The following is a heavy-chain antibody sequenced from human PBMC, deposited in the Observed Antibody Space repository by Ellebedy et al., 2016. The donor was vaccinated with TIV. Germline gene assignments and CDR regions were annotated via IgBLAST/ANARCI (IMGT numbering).Heavy chain of an antibody. CDR2: IYQSGST. Sequence: SQTLSLTCAVSGGSISSGGYSWSWIRQPPGKGLEWIGYIYQSGSTYYNPSLKSRVTISIDRSKNQFSLNLSSVTAADTAVYYCARAIRNTAMSHYYFDYWGQGTLVTVSS. V-gene: IGHV4-30-2*01. CDR3: ARAIRNTAMSHYYFDY. D-gene: IGHD5-18*01. J-gene: IGHJ4*02. CDR1: GGSISSGGYS.